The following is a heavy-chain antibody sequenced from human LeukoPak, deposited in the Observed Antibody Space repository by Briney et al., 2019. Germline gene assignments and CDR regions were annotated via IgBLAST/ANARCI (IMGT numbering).Heavy chain of an antibody. Sequence: GGSLRLSCAASGFTFSSYSMNWVRQAPGKGLEWVSSISSSSSYIYYADSVKGRFTISRDNAKNSLYLQMNSLRAEDTAVYYCARLRYNWNDVVGYWGQGTLVTVSS. CDR3: ARLRYNWNDVVGY. CDR2: ISSSSSYI. J-gene: IGHJ4*02. D-gene: IGHD1-20*01. V-gene: IGHV3-21*01. CDR1: GFTFSSYS.